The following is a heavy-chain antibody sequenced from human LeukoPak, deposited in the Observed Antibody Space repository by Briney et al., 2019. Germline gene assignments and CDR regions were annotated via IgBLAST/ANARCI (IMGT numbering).Heavy chain of an antibody. V-gene: IGHV3-9*01. D-gene: IGHD3-9*01. CDR2: ISWNTDSV. J-gene: IGHJ4*02. CDR1: GFTFDDYA. Sequence: GGSPRLSCAASGFTFDDYAMHWVRHVPGKGLEWVSGISWNTDSVAYADSAKGRFTISRDNAKNSLYLQMTSLRVEDTALYYCAKSSYSRYFDWLFDYWGQGTLVTVSS. CDR3: AKSSYSRYFDWLFDY.